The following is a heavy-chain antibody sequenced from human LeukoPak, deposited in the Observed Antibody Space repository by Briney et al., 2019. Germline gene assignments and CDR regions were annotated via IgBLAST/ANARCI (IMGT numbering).Heavy chain of an antibody. CDR2: INPSGGST. J-gene: IGHJ4*02. V-gene: IGHV1-46*01. D-gene: IGHD2-2*01. CDR1: GYTFTSYY. CDR3: ARGHSNTAQLYYFDY. Sequence: ASVKVSCKASGYTFTSYYMHWVRQAPGQGLEWMGIINPSGGSTSYAQKFQGRVTMTRDTSTSTVYMELSSLRSEDTAVYYCARGHSNTAQLYYFDYWGQGTLVTVSS.